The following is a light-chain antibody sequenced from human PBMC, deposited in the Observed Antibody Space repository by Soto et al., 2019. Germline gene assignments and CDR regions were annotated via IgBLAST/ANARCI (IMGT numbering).Light chain of an antibody. CDR1: QSISNW. Sequence: DIQMTQSPSTLSASVRDRVTITCRASQSISNWLAWYQQKPGKAPKLLIYQASSLESGVPSRFRGSGSGTDFTLTISSLQPDDCAAFYGQHYDGTFGQGNKVELK. CDR3: QHYDGT. CDR2: QAS. V-gene: IGKV1-5*03. J-gene: IGKJ1*01.